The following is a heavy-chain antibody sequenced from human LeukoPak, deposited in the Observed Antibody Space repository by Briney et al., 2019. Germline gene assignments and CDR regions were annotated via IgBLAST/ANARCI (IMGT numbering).Heavy chain of an antibody. D-gene: IGHD6-13*01. Sequence: TSETLSLTCTVSGGSISSYYWSWIRQPPGKGLEWIGYIYYSGSTNYNPSLKSRVTISVDTSKNQFSLKLSSVTAADTAVYYCARLIAYSSSSDAFDIWGQGTMVTVSS. CDR1: GGSISSYY. V-gene: IGHV4-59*08. CDR2: IYYSGST. J-gene: IGHJ3*02. CDR3: ARLIAYSSSSDAFDI.